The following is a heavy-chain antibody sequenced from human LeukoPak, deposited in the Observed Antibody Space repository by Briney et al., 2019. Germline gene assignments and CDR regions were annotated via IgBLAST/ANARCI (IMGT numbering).Heavy chain of an antibody. CDR2: IYSSGST. D-gene: IGHD3-22*01. CDR1: GGSISSSSYY. CDR3: ARVKFDSSGYYQDAFDI. V-gene: IGHV4-39*07. Sequence: SETLSLTCTVSGGSISSSSYYWGWIRQPPGKGLEWIVRIYSSGSTNYNPSLKSRVTMSVDTSKNQFSLKLSSVTAADTAVYHCARVKFDSSGYYQDAFDIWGQGTMVTVSS. J-gene: IGHJ3*02.